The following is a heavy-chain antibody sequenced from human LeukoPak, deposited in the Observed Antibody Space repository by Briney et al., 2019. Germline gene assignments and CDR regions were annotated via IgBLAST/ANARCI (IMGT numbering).Heavy chain of an antibody. Sequence: SETLSLXCTVSGYSISSGYYWGWIRQPPGKGLEWIGSIYHSGSTYYNPSLKSRVTISVDTSKNQFSLKLSSVTAADTAVYYCARNSIDFWSGYFYYMDVWGKGTTVTVSS. J-gene: IGHJ6*03. CDR3: ARNSIDFWSGYFYYMDV. D-gene: IGHD3-3*01. V-gene: IGHV4-38-2*02. CDR2: IYHSGST. CDR1: GYSISSGYY.